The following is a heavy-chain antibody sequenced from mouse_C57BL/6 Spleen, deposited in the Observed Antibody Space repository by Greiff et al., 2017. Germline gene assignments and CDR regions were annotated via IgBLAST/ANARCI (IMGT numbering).Heavy chain of an antibody. J-gene: IGHJ3*01. CDR2: IWSGGST. D-gene: IGHD2-4*01. Sequence: VQLQQSGPGLVQPSQCLSITCTASGFSLTSSGVHWVRQSPGKGLEWLGVIWSGGSTDYNAAFISRLSISKDNSKSQVFCKRNSLQADDTAICYCARGDYDFQFAYWGQGTLVTVSA. CDR3: ARGDYDFQFAY. V-gene: IGHV2-2*01. CDR1: GFSLTSSG.